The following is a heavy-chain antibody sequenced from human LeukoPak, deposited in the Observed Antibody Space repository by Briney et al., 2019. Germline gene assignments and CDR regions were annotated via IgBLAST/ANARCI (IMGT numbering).Heavy chain of an antibody. Sequence: PGGSLRLSCAASGFTFSSYWMSWVRQAPGKGLEWVANIKQDGSEKYYVDSVKGRFTISRDNAKNSLYLQMNSLRAEDTAVYYCARGYDILTGYGFDYWGQGTLVTVSS. D-gene: IGHD3-9*01. CDR3: ARGYDILTGYGFDY. CDR2: IKQDGSEK. J-gene: IGHJ4*02. CDR1: GFTFSSYW. V-gene: IGHV3-7*01.